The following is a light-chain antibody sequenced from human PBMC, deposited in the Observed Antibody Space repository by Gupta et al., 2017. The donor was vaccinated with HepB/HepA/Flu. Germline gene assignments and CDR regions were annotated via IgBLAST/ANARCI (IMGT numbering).Light chain of an antibody. CDR1: QDIISC. CDR2: TAS. Sequence: IQLTQSASFLSASVGDRVTITCRASQDIISCLIWYQQKPGKAPNLLIYTASTLQGGVPSRFSGSGSGTEFTLTISSLQPDDFATYHCQQFNSYPITFGQGTRLDIK. V-gene: IGKV1-9*01. J-gene: IGKJ5*01. CDR3: QQFNSYPIT.